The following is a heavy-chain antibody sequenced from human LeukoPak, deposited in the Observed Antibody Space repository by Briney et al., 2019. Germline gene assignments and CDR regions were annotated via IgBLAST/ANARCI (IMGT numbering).Heavy chain of an antibody. V-gene: IGHV1-8*02. J-gene: IGHJ6*02. D-gene: IGHD6-25*01. Sequence: GASVKLSCKASVYTFTSYNINWLRQATRHGLEWMGWMNPNSGNTGYAQKFQGRVTMTRNTSISTAYMELSSLRSEDTAVYYCARVYLMYSSGYYYGMDVWGQGTTVTVSS. CDR2: MNPNSGNT. CDR1: VYTFTSYN. CDR3: ARVYLMYSSGYYYGMDV.